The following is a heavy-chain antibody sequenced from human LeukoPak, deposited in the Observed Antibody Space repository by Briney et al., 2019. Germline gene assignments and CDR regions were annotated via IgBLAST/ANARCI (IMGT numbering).Heavy chain of an antibody. J-gene: IGHJ5*02. V-gene: IGHV4-61*09. CDR2: IHTSGST. D-gene: IGHD2-2*01. CDR3: ATSRQLLDNWFDP. Sequence: PSETLSLTCTVSGGSISSGSYCWSWIRQPAGKGLEWIGHIHTSGSTNYNPSLKSRVTISVDTSKNQFSLKLSSVTAADTAVYYCATSRQLLDNWFDPWGQGTLVTVSS. CDR1: GGSISSGSYC.